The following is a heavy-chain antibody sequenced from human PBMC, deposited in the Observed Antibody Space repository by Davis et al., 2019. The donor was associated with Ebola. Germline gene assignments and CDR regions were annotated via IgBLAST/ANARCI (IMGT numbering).Heavy chain of an antibody. CDR3: AKADFSNYGSDY. J-gene: IGHJ4*02. CDR2: IKQDGSEK. V-gene: IGHV3-7*03. CDR1: GFTFSSYW. Sequence: GGSLRLSCAASGFTFSSYWMSWVRQAPGKGLEWVANIKQDGSEKYYVDSVKGRFTISRDNAKNSVHLQMNSLGAEDTAVYYCAKADFSNYGSDYWGQGTLVTVSS. D-gene: IGHD4-11*01.